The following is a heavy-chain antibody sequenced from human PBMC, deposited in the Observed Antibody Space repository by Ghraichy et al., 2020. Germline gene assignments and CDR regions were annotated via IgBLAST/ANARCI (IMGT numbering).Heavy chain of an antibody. CDR3: ARDIFYGSGSYSRLPDY. J-gene: IGHJ4*02. Sequence: GGSLRHSCAASGFTFSSYWMSWVRQAPGKGLEWVANIKQDGSEKYYVDSVKGRFTISRDNAKNSLYLQMNSLRAEDTAVYYCARDIFYGSGSYSRLPDYWGQGTLVTVSS. V-gene: IGHV3-7*03. CDR2: IKQDGSEK. CDR1: GFTFSSYW. D-gene: IGHD3-10*01.